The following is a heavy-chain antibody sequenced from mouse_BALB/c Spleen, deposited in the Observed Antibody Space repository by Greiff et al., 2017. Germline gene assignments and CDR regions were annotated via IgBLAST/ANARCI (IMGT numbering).Heavy chain of an antibody. Sequence: EVQGVESGGGLVQPGGSLKLSCAASGFTFSSYTMSWVRQTPEKRLEWVAYISNGGGSTYYPDTVKGRFTISRDNAKNTLYLQMSSLKSEDTAMYYCARQKLGLDYWGQGTTLTVSS. J-gene: IGHJ2*01. CDR2: ISNGGGST. V-gene: IGHV5-12-2*01. D-gene: IGHD4-1*01. CDR1: GFTFSSYT. CDR3: ARQKLGLDY.